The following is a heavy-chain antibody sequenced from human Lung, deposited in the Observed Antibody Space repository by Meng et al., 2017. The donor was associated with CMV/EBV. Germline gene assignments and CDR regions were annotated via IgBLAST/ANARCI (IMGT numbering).Heavy chain of an antibody. Sequence: GPXLVXPTQTLTLTCTFSGFSLSTSGMRVSWIRQPPGKALEWLARIDWDDDKFYSTSLKTRLTISKDTSKNQVVLTMTNMDPVDTATYYCARIGGTPDVWGQGTTVTVSS. CDR1: GFSLSTSGMR. D-gene: IGHD3-16*01. CDR2: IDWDDDK. J-gene: IGHJ6*02. V-gene: IGHV2-70D*14. CDR3: ARIGGTPDV.